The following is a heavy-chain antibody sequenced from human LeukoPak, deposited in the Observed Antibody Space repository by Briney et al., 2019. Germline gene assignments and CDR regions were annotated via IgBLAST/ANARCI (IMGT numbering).Heavy chain of an antibody. D-gene: IGHD4-17*01. Sequence: GASVKVSCKASGYTFTGYYIHWVRQAPGQGLEWMGIINPSGGSTSYAQKFQGRVTMTRDTSTSTVYMELSSLRSEDTAVYYCARANYGDYDAEYFQHWGQGTLVTVSS. CDR2: INPSGGST. CDR1: GYTFTGYY. J-gene: IGHJ1*01. CDR3: ARANYGDYDAEYFQH. V-gene: IGHV1-46*01.